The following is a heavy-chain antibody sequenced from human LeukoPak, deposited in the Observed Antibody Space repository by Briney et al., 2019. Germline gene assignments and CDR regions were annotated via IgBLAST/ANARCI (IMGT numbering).Heavy chain of an antibody. Sequence: SETLSLTCTISGGSISGYYWGWIRQPPGKGLEWIGYINFIGNTNYSPSLKSRVTISEDTSKNLFSLRLSSVTAADTAVYYCARLRGLDCSTTSCSRLNAFDIWGLGTVVTASS. CDR3: ARLRGLDCSTTSCSRLNAFDI. V-gene: IGHV4-59*08. CDR1: GGSISGYY. D-gene: IGHD2-2*01. J-gene: IGHJ3*02. CDR2: INFIGNT.